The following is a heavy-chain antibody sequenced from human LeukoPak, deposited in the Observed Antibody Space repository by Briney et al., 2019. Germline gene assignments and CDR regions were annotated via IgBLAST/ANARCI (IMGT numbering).Heavy chain of an antibody. Sequence: SETLSLTCTVSGGSISSYYWSWIRQPPGKGLEWIGYIYNSGNTNYNPSLKSRVTISVDASKNQFSLKLSSVTAADTAVYYCARAGYGDYLGDYWGQGTLVTVS. CDR2: IYNSGNT. J-gene: IGHJ4*02. CDR3: ARAGYGDYLGDY. V-gene: IGHV4-59*01. CDR1: GGSISSYY. D-gene: IGHD4-17*01.